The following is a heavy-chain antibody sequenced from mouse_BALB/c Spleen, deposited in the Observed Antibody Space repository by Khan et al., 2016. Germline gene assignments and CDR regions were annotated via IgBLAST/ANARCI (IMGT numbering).Heavy chain of an antibody. Sequence: EVKLLEPGGGLAQPGGSLKLSCAASGFDFSRYWMSWVRQAPGKGLEWIGEINPDSSTINYTPSLKDKFIIFRDNAKNTLYLQMGKVGSGDTAVYYRASLLYYSYMDYWGLGTTLTVSS. CDR2: INPDSSTI. CDR3: ASLLYYSYMDY. V-gene: IGHV4-1*02. J-gene: IGHJ2*01. D-gene: IGHD1-1*01. CDR1: GFDFSRYW.